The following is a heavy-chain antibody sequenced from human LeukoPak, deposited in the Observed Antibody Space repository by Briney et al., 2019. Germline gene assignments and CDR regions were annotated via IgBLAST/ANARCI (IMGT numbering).Heavy chain of an antibody. Sequence: GGSLRLSCAASGFTFSDYYMSWIRQAPGKGLEWVSYISSSGSTIYYADSVKGRFTISRDNAKNSLYLQMNSLRAEDTAVYYCAKSRVAVAAPRNWFDPWGQGTLVTVSS. V-gene: IGHV3-11*01. CDR3: AKSRVAVAAPRNWFDP. CDR1: GFTFSDYY. CDR2: ISSSGSTI. D-gene: IGHD6-19*01. J-gene: IGHJ5*02.